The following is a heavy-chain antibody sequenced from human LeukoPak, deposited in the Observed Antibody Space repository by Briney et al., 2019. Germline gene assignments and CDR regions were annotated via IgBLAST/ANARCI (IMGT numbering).Heavy chain of an antibody. V-gene: IGHV4-34*01. D-gene: IGHD4-23*01. CDR2: INHSGRT. J-gene: IGHJ5*02. Sequence: SETLSLTCTVYGGSFSVYYWIWIRQPPGKGLEWIGEINHSGRTNHNPSLKSRVTISVDTSKNEFSLKLSSVTAADTAVYYFAGDGGSNNYWFDPWGQGTLVTVSS. CDR3: AGDGGSNNYWFDP. CDR1: GGSFSVYY.